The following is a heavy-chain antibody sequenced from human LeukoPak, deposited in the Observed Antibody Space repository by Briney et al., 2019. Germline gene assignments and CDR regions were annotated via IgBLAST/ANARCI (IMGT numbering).Heavy chain of an antibody. Sequence: GGSLSPSSAASGFTFSSYATHWVRQAPGKGLEWVAVISYDGSNKYYADSVKGRFTISRANYKNTLYLQMYSLRAEDTAVYYCARVYGEAVAGTGYFDYWYQGPGVTVTS. CDR1: GFTFSSYA. J-gene: IGHJ4*02. V-gene: IGHV3-30-3*01. CDR2: ISYDGSNK. D-gene: IGHD6-19*01. CDR3: ARVYGEAVAGTGYFDY.